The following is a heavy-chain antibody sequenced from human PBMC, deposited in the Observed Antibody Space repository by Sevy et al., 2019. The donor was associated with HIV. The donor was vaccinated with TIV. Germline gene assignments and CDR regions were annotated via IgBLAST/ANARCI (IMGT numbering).Heavy chain of an antibody. D-gene: IGHD3-22*01. Sequence: GGSLRLSCAASGFTFNSYAMGWVRQAPGKGLEWVSGISGSGGSTYYANSVKGRFTISRDNSKNTLYLQMKSLRAEDTAAYYCASTIDYDSSGYYFNFDYWGQGTVVTVSS. CDR2: ISGSGGST. CDR3: ASTIDYDSSGYYFNFDY. CDR1: GFTFNSYA. V-gene: IGHV3-23*01. J-gene: IGHJ4*02.